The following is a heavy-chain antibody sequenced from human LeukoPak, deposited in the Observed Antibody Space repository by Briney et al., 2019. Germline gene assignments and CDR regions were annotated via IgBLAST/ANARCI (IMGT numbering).Heavy chain of an antibody. Sequence: GGSLRLSCAASGXIFANAWMSWVRQAPGKGLEWVGRIISKANGGATQYAAPVKGRFTISRDDSKRTLYLQMNSLKTEDTAVYYCTTELYGGPNNWGQGTLVTVSS. CDR2: IISKANGGAT. CDR1: GXIFANAW. J-gene: IGHJ4*02. V-gene: IGHV3-15*01. CDR3: TTELYGGPNN. D-gene: IGHD2/OR15-2a*01.